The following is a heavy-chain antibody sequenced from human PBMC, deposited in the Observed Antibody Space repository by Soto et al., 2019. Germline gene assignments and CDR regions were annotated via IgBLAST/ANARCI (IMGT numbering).Heavy chain of an antibody. D-gene: IGHD3-10*01. J-gene: IGHJ4*02. CDR3: AHRRTYGSGSYSFGY. CDR1: GFSLSTSGVG. CDR2: IYWDDDK. Sequence: QITLKESGPTLVKPTQTLTLTCTFSGFSLSTSGVGVAWIRQPPGKALEWLALIYWDDDKRSSPSLKSRLTITKDTSKNQVVRTMTNLDPVDTATYYCAHRRTYGSGSYSFGYWGQGTLVTVSS. V-gene: IGHV2-5*02.